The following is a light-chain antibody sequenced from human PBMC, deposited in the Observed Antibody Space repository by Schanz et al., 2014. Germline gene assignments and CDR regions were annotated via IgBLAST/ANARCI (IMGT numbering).Light chain of an antibody. V-gene: IGKV4-1*01. J-gene: IGKJ5*01. CDR2: WAS. CDR3: QQYYSTPLSIT. CDR1: QTVLYYSNNKNS. Sequence: DIVMTQSPDSLAVSLGERATINCKSSQTVLYYSNNKNSLAWYQQKPGQPPKLLIYWASTRESGVPDRFSGSGSGTDFTLTISSLQAEDVAVYYCQQYYSTPLSITFGQGTRLEIK.